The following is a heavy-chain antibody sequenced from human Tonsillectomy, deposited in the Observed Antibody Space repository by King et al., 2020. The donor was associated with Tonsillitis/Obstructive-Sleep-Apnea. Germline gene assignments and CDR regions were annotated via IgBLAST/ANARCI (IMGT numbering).Heavy chain of an antibody. V-gene: IGHV3-33*01. CDR1: GFTFSSYG. D-gene: IGHD3-10*01. Sequence: VQLVESGGGVVQPGRSLRLSCAASGFTFSSYGMHWVRQAPGKGLEWVAVIWYDGSNKYYADSVKGRFTISRDNSKNTLYLQMNSLRAEDTAVYYCARDGEYYYGSVSYSDSFDIWGQGTMVTVSS. CDR2: IWYDGSNK. CDR3: ARDGEYYYGSVSYSDSFDI. J-gene: IGHJ3*02.